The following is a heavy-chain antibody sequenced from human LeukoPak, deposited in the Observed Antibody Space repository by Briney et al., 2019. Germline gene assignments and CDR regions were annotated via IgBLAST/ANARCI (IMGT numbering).Heavy chain of an antibody. CDR2: INPNSGGT. Sequence: ASVKVSCKASGYTFTGYYMHWVRQAPGQGLEWMGWINPNSGGTNYAQKFQGRVTMTRDTSISTAYMELRSLRSDDTAVYYCARSLVTTSFRYYYYYMDVWGKGTTVTVSS. J-gene: IGHJ6*03. CDR1: GYTFTGYY. CDR3: ARSLVTTSFRYYYYYMDV. D-gene: IGHD4-11*01. V-gene: IGHV1-2*02.